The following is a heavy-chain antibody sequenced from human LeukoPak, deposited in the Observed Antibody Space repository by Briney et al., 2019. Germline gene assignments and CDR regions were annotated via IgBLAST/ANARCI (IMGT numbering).Heavy chain of an antibody. CDR3: ARGPNDYWIVDY. D-gene: IGHD1-1*01. Sequence: ASVKVSCKASGYTFTSYDINWVRQATGQGLEWMGWMNPNSGNTGYAQKFQGRVTMTRNTSISTAYMELSSLRSEDTAVYYCARGPNDYWIVDYWGQGTLVTVSS. CDR1: GYTFTSYD. V-gene: IGHV1-8*01. J-gene: IGHJ4*02. CDR2: MNPNSGNT.